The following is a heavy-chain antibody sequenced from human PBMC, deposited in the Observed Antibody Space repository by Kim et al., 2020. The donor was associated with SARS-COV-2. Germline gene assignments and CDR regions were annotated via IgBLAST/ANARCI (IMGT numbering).Heavy chain of an antibody. CDR3: AKHKTRSCDY. CDR2: ITGDGSTT. Sequence: GGSLRISCAASGFTFDDYAMHWVRQAPGKGLEWVSLITGDGSTTNYADSVKGRFTISRDNSKNFLYLQMNSLRTEDTALYYCAKHKTRSCDYWGQGTLVT. J-gene: IGHJ4*02. D-gene: IGHD6-13*01. V-gene: IGHV3-43*02. CDR1: GFTFDDYA.